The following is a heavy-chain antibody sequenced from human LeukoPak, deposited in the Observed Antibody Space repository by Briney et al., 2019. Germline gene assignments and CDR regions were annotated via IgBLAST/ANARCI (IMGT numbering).Heavy chain of an antibody. CDR3: ARGFDTSGYFDYYYYYGMDV. Sequence: PGGSLRLSCAASGITLSDFWFSWVRQAPGKGLEWVSYISSNGRTIYYTESVKGRFTISRDNAKNSLYLQMNSLRAEDTAVYYCARGFDTSGYFDYYYYYGMDVWGQGTTVTVSS. CDR1: GITLSDFW. CDR2: ISSNGRTI. D-gene: IGHD3-22*01. J-gene: IGHJ6*02. V-gene: IGHV3-11*01.